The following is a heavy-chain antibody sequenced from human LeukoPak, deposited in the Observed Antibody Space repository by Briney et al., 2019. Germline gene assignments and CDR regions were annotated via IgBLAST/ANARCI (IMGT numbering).Heavy chain of an antibody. V-gene: IGHV3-48*04. CDR3: AKDRSRGWYEVAYFDY. D-gene: IGHD6-19*01. CDR1: GFTFSSYS. CDR2: ISSSGSTI. J-gene: IGHJ4*02. Sequence: PGGSLRLSCAASGFTFSSYSMNWVRQAPGKGLEWVSYISSSGSTIYYADSVKGRFTISRDNAKNSLYLQMNSLRAEDTAVYYCAKDRSRGWYEVAYFDYWGQGTLVTVSS.